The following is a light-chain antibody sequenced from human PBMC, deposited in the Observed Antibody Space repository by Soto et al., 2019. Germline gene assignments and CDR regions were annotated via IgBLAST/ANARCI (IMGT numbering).Light chain of an antibody. V-gene: IGKV3-20*01. CDR2: GAS. CDR3: QQYDGSPRT. CDR1: QSLSSSY. J-gene: IGKJ1*01. Sequence: EIVLTQSPGTLSLSPGESATLSCRASQSLSSSYLAWYQQKPGQAPRLLIYGASSRATGIPDRFTGSGSGTDFTLTISRLEPEDFAVYYCQQYDGSPRTFGQGTKVDI.